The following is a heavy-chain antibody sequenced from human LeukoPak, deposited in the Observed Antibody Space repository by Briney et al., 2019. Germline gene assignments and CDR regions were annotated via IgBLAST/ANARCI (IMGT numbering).Heavy chain of an antibody. V-gene: IGHV1-2*02. D-gene: IGHD1-26*01. CDR1: GYTFTGYY. CDR2: INPNSGGT. J-gene: IGHJ4*02. CDR3: ARETMSSGSYLFDY. Sequence: ASVKVSCKASGYTFTGYYMHWVRQAPGQGLEWMGWINPNSGGTNYAQKFQGRVTMTRDTSISTAYMELRSLRSDDTAVYYCARETMSSGSYLFDYWGQGTLVTVSS.